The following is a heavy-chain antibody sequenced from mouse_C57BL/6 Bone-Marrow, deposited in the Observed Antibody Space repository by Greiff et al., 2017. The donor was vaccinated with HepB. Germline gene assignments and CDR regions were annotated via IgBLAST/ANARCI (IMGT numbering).Heavy chain of an antibody. J-gene: IGHJ2*01. Sequence: QVQLQQPGAELVKPGASVKLSCKASGYTFTSYWLQWVKQRPGQGLEWIGLIHPNSGSTTYNEKFKSKATLTVDKASSTASMQLSSLTSADSAVYYCARDGYYDYWGQGTTLTVSS. CDR3: ARDGYYDY. CDR2: IHPNSGST. D-gene: IGHD2-3*01. CDR1: GYTFTSYW. V-gene: IGHV1-64*01.